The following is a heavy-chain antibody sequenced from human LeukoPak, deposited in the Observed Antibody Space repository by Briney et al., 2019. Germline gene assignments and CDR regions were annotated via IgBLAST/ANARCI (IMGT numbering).Heavy chain of an antibody. J-gene: IGHJ6*03. CDR3: ARRGGYSYGTEYYYYYMDV. Sequence: GESLKISCKGSGYSFTSYWIGWVRQMPGKGLGWMGIIYPGGSDTRYSPSFQGQVTISADKSISTAYLQWSSLKASDTAMYYCARRGGYSYGTEYYYYYMDVWDKGTTVTVSS. CDR1: GYSFTSYW. D-gene: IGHD5-18*01. CDR2: IYPGGSDT. V-gene: IGHV5-51*01.